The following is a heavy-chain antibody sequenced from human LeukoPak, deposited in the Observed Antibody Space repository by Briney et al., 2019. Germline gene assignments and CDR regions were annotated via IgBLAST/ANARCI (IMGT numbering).Heavy chain of an antibody. CDR1: GFTFRTSG. CDR3: ARGGFNYGAFDI. CDR2: ISSSGSAR. V-gene: IGHV3-48*04. D-gene: IGHD5-24*01. J-gene: IGHJ3*02. Sequence: GGSLRLSCAASGFTFRTSGMNWVRQAPGKGLEWVSYISSSGSARYYADSVKGRFTISRDNAKKSLDLQMNSLRAEDTAVYYCARGGFNYGAFDIWGQGTMVTVSS.